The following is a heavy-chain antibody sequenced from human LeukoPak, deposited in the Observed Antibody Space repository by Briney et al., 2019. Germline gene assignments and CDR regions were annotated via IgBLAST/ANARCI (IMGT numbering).Heavy chain of an antibody. CDR1: GGSISSYY. Sequence: SETLSLTCTVSGGSISSYYWSWIRQPPGKGLEWIGYIHYSGSTNYNPSLKSRVTISVDTSKNQFSLKLSSVTAADTAVYYCARDLYYGSGRNWFDPWGQGTLVTVSS. V-gene: IGHV4-59*01. J-gene: IGHJ5*02. D-gene: IGHD3-10*01. CDR3: ARDLYYGSGRNWFDP. CDR2: IHYSGST.